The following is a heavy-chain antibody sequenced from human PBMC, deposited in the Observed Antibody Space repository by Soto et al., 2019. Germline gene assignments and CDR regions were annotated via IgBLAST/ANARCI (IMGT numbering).Heavy chain of an antibody. J-gene: IGHJ4*02. CDR3: ARDRFYYDSSEYHFDY. V-gene: IGHV1-18*01. CDR1: GYTFTSYG. Sequence: GASVKFSCKASGYTFTSYGISWVRQAPGQGLEWMGWISAYNGNTNYAQKLQGRVTMTTDTSTSTAYMELRSLRSDDTAVYYCARDRFYYDSSEYHFDYWGQGTLVTVSS. D-gene: IGHD3-22*01. CDR2: ISAYNGNT.